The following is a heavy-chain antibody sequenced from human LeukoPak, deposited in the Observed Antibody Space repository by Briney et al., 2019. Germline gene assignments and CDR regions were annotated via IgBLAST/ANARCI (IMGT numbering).Heavy chain of an antibody. J-gene: IGHJ6*03. V-gene: IGHV1-69*13. CDR3: ARGPIAARTYYYYYMDV. Sequence: SVKVSCKASGGTFSSYAISWVRRAPGQGLEWMGGIIPIFGTANYAQKFQGRVTITADESTSTAYMELSSLRSEDTAVYYCARGPIAARTYYYYYMDVWGKGTTVTVSS. CDR2: IIPIFGTA. CDR1: GGTFSSYA. D-gene: IGHD6-6*01.